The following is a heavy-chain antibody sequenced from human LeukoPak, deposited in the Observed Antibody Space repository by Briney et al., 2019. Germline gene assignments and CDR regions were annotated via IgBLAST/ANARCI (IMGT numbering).Heavy chain of an antibody. CDR2: INPNSGGT. Sequence: GASVKVSCKASGGTFSSYAISWVRQAPGQGLEWMGWINPNSGGTNYAQKFQGRVTMTRDTSISTAYMELSRLRSDDTAVYYCARVKTAIFGVETGAFDIWGQGTMVTVSS. D-gene: IGHD3-3*01. J-gene: IGHJ3*02. CDR3: ARVKTAIFGVETGAFDI. V-gene: IGHV1-2*02. CDR1: GGTFSSYA.